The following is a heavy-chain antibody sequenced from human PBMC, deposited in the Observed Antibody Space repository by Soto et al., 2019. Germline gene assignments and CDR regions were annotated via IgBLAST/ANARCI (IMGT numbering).Heavy chain of an antibody. CDR1: GFTLSGYA. V-gene: IGHV3-64*01. Sequence: EVQLAESGGGLAQPGGSLRLSCAASGFTLSGYAMDWVRQAPGKGLEYVSGISSNGVGTYYANSVQGRFTISRDNSKNTVYRQMGSLRPEDMAVYYCARRARPDFYYMDVWGKGTTVTVS. D-gene: IGHD6-6*01. CDR2: ISSNGVGT. J-gene: IGHJ6*03. CDR3: ARRARPDFYYMDV.